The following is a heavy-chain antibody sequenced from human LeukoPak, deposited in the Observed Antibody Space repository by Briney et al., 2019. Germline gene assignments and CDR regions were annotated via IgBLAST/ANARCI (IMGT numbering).Heavy chain of an antibody. D-gene: IGHD3-9*01. J-gene: IGHJ4*02. V-gene: IGHV3-23*01. CDR3: AKGTLRYFDWLLSDFDY. CDR2: ISGSGGST. CDR1: GFTFSSYA. Sequence: PGGSLRLSCAAAGFTFSSYAMSWVRQAPGKGLEWVSAISGSGGSTYYADSVKGRFTISRDNSKNTLYLQMNSLRAEDTAVYYCAKGTLRYFDWLLSDFDYWGQGTLVTVSS.